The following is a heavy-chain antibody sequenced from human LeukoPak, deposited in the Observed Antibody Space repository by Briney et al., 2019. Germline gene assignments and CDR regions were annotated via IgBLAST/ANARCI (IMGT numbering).Heavy chain of an antibody. V-gene: IGHV3-48*04. CDR2: ISSSSSTI. CDR1: GFTFSSYS. J-gene: IGHJ4*02. D-gene: IGHD3-10*01. Sequence: GGSLRLSCAASGFTFSSYSMNWVRQAPGKGLEWVSYISSSSSTIYYADSVKGRFTISRDNAKNSLYLQMNRLRAEDTAVYYCARLPHPYGSGSYYILDYWGQGTLVTVSS. CDR3: ARLPHPYGSGSYYILDY.